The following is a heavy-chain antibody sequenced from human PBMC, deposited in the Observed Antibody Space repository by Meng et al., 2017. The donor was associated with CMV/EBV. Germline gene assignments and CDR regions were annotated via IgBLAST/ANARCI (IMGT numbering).Heavy chain of an antibody. CDR3: ARGGLYYYDSSGHFDY. Sequence: SGPGLVNPSETLSLPCIVSGGSISSYYWSWIRQPAGKGLEWIGRIYTSGSTNYNPSLKSRVTMSVDTSKNQFSLKLSSVTAADTAVYYCARGGLYYYDSSGHFDYWGQGTLVTVSS. CDR1: GGSISSYY. CDR2: IYTSGST. J-gene: IGHJ4*02. D-gene: IGHD3-22*01. V-gene: IGHV4-4*07.